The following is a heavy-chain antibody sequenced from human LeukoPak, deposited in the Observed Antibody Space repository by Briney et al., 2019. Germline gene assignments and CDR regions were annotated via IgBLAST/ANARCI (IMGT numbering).Heavy chain of an antibody. CDR1: GFTFSSYS. CDR2: ISSSSNNI. CDR3: ARRGP. J-gene: IGHJ5*02. V-gene: IGHV3-48*01. Sequence: PGGSLRLSCAASGFTFSSYSMNWDRQAPGKGLEWVSYISSSSNNIYYADSVKGRFTISRDDAKNSLYLQMNSLRAEDTAVYYCARRGPWGQGTLVTVSS.